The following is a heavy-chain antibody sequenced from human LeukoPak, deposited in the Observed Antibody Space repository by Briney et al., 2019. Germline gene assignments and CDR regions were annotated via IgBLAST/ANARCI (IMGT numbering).Heavy chain of an antibody. D-gene: IGHD2-8*02. CDR3: ARVIYDSTGHPSFDY. J-gene: IGHJ4*02. CDR2: ISGYTGQT. CDR1: GYMFRHFG. Sequence: ASVKVSCKTSGYMFRHFGHTWVRQAPGQGFEWLGWISGYTGQTNYTLKLAGRVTVTIDTSTDTGYMELRSLRSDDTAMYYCARVIYDSTGHPSFDYWGRGTLVTVST. V-gene: IGHV1-18*01.